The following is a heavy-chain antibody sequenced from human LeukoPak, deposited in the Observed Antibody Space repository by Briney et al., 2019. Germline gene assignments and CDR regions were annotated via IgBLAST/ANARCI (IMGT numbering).Heavy chain of an antibody. CDR3: ARDFGSSWYYFDY. J-gene: IGHJ4*02. D-gene: IGHD6-13*01. CDR2: INPNSGGT. CDR1: GDTFTGYY. V-gene: IGHV1-2*02. Sequence: ASVKVSCKASGDTFTGYYMHWVRQAPGQGLEWMGWINPNSGGTNYAQKFQGRVTMTRDTSISTAYMELSRLRSDDTAVYYCARDFGSSWYYFDYWGQGTLVTVSS.